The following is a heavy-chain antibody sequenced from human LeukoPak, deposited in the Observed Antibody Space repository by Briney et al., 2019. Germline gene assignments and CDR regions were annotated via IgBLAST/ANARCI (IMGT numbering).Heavy chain of an antibody. CDR3: ASSLRYFDWLPY. CDR2: ISYDGSNK. D-gene: IGHD3-9*01. Sequence: HPGGSLRLSCAASGFTFSSYAMHWVRQAPGKGLEWVAVISYDGSNKYYADSVKGRFTISRDNSKNTLYLQMNSLRAEDTAVYYCASSLRYFDWLPYWGQGTLVTVSS. V-gene: IGHV3-30-3*01. CDR1: GFTFSSYA. J-gene: IGHJ4*02.